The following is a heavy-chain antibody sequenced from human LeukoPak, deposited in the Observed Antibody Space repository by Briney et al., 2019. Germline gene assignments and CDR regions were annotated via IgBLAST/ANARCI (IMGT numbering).Heavy chain of an antibody. D-gene: IGHD5-18*01. Sequence: ASVKVSCKTSGCTFTSYGINWVRQAPGQGLEWMGWISAYSDNTNYAQKLQGRVTMTTDTSTSTAYMELRSLRSDDTAVYYCARVSSWIQLWQRYFDYWGQGTLVTVSS. CDR1: GCTFTSYG. J-gene: IGHJ4*02. CDR3: ARVSSWIQLWQRYFDY. V-gene: IGHV1-18*01. CDR2: ISAYSDNT.